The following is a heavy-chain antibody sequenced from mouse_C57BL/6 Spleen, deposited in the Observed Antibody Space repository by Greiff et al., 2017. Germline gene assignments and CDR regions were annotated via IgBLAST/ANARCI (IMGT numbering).Heavy chain of an antibody. CDR3: AKSKGDYYGSSDYIDY. J-gene: IGHJ2*01. V-gene: IGHV5-17*01. D-gene: IGHD1-1*01. Sequence: VHLVESGGGLVKPGGSLILSCAASGFTFSDYGMHWVRQAPEKGLEWVAYISSGSSTIYYADTVMGRFTISRDNTRNALFMQKASLRTEDTAMDDSAKSKGDYYGSSDYIDYWGQGTTLTVSS. CDR1: GFTFSDYG. CDR2: ISSGSSTI.